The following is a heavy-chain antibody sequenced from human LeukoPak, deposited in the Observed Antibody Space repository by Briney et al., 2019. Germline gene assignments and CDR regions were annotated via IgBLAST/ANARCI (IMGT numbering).Heavy chain of an antibody. CDR1: VCTFSSYA. Sequence: SVKVSCKASVCTFSSYAISWVRQAPGQGLEWMGGIIPIFGTANYAQKFQGRVTITADESTSTAYMELSSLRSEDTAVYYCAREWYSSSWYRATGWFDPWGQGTLVTVFS. J-gene: IGHJ5*02. CDR3: AREWYSSSWYRATGWFDP. V-gene: IGHV1-69*01. D-gene: IGHD6-13*01. CDR2: IIPIFGTA.